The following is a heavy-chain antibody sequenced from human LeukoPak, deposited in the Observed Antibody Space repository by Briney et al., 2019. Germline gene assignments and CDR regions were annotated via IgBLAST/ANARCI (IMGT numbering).Heavy chain of an antibody. Sequence: GGSLRLSCAASGFTFSSYSMTWVRQAPGKGLEWVSSISSSSYIYYADSVKGRFTISRDNAKNSLYLQMNSLRAEDTAVYYCARRRDSSSSGRIDYWGQGTLVTVSS. CDR3: ARRRDSSSSGRIDY. J-gene: IGHJ4*02. V-gene: IGHV3-21*01. D-gene: IGHD6-6*01. CDR2: ISSSSYI. CDR1: GFTFSSYS.